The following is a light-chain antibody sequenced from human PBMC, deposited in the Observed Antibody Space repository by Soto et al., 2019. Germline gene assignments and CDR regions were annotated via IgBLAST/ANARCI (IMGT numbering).Light chain of an antibody. Sequence: QSVLTQPASVSGSPGQSITISCSGTSRDIGAYNLVSWYQQPPGKAPKLLIYGVRNRPSGISYRFSGSKSGTTASLTISSLLPEDEADYYCSAYTSRSTLVFGGGTKLTVL. V-gene: IGLV2-14*01. J-gene: IGLJ2*01. CDR1: SRDIGAYNL. CDR2: GVR. CDR3: SAYTSRSTLV.